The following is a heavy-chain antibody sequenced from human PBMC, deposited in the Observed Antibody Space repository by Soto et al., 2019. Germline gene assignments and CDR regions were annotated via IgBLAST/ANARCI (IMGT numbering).Heavy chain of an antibody. V-gene: IGHV1-3*01. CDR2: INPSNGNT. Sequence: ASVKVSCKASGYTFTGYYMHWVRQAPGQGLEWMGWINPSNGNTKYSQKFQGRVTITRDTSASTAYMELSSLRSEDTAVYYCARSRGYYGSGSYFWFDYWGQGTLVTVSS. CDR1: GYTFTGYY. D-gene: IGHD3-10*01. J-gene: IGHJ4*02. CDR3: ARSRGYYGSGSYFWFDY.